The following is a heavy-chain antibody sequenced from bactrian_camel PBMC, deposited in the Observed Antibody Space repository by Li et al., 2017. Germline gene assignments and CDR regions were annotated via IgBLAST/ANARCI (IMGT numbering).Heavy chain of an antibody. CDR3: AAVLIGRDNCYSSSWTPDS. J-gene: IGHJ4*01. D-gene: IGHD1*01. Sequence: DVQLVESGGGSVKAGESLKLSCVAFGGTYSSYRSYCMAWFRQAPGKEREGVAAIGMDGRTSAADSVKGRFTISKDNAKNTLYLQMDSLTPEDTATYYCAAVLIGRDNCYSSSWTPDSWGQGTQVTVS. CDR1: GGTYSSYRSYC. V-gene: IGHV3S67*01. CDR2: IGMDGRT.